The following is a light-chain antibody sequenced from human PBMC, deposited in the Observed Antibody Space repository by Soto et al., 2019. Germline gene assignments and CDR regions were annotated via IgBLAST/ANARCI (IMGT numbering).Light chain of an antibody. CDR3: QQRSNS. Sequence: EIVLTQSPATLSLSPGDRATLSCRASQSVSRSLTWYQQKPGQAPRLLIYDASTRATGIPPRFSGSGSGTDFTLNISSLEPEDFAVYYCQQRSNSFGGGTKVEIK. V-gene: IGKV3-11*01. J-gene: IGKJ4*01. CDR1: QSVSRS. CDR2: DAS.